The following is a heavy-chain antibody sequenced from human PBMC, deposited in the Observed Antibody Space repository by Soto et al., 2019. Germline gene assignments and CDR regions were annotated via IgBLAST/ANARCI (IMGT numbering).Heavy chain of an antibody. CDR2: INPHSGDT. J-gene: IGHJ6*04. D-gene: IGHD4-17*01. V-gene: IGHV1-2*02. CDR3: ARGRTVNFYCMEA. Sequence: QVQLVQSGAEVKKPGASVKVSYVASGYTFTDHYIHWVRQAPGQGLEWMGWINPHSGDTIYAQKFQGRVTLTRDTSISPAYMELSRLRSDETAVYYCARGRTVNFYCMEAWGEGTTVTVSS. CDR1: GYTFTDHY.